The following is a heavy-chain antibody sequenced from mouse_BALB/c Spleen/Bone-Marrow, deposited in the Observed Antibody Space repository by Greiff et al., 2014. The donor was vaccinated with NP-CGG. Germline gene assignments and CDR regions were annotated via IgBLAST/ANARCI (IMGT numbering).Heavy chain of an antibody. CDR2: IYSGNSDA. CDR3: TRWGVYDYDGGFAY. V-gene: IGHV1-5*01. D-gene: IGHD2-4*01. Sequence: EVQLQQSGTVLARPGASVKMSCKASGYSFISYWMHWVKQRPGQGLEWIGAIYSGNSDASYNQKVKGKAKLTAVTSASTAYMELISLTNEDSAVYYCTRWGVYDYDGGFAYWGQGTLVTVSA. J-gene: IGHJ3*01. CDR1: GYSFISYW.